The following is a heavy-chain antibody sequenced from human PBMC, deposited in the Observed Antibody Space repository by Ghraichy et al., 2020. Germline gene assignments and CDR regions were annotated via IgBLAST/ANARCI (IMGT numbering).Heavy chain of an antibody. CDR1: GFAFSSFT. CDR2: ISGRSNSI. D-gene: IGHD4/OR15-4a*01. Sequence: GGSLRLSCAASGFAFSSFTMNWVRQAPGKGLEWVSYISGRSNSIYYADSVKGRFTVSRDNAENSLFLQMDSLRDEDTAVYYCARVVPHYYYSGLDVWGQGTTVIVSS. CDR3: ARVVPHYYYSGLDV. J-gene: IGHJ6*02. V-gene: IGHV3-48*02.